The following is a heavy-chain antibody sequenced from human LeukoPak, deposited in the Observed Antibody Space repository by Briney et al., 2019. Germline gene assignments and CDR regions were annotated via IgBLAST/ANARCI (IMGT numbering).Heavy chain of an antibody. V-gene: IGHV1-8*03. Sequence: ASVKVSCKASGYTFTSYDINWVRQATGQGLEWMGWMNPNSGNTGYAQKFQGRVTITRNTSISTAYMELSSLRSEDTAVYYCARGGGPLQSFDYWGQGTLVTVSS. D-gene: IGHD4-11*01. J-gene: IGHJ4*02. CDR2: MNPNSGNT. CDR1: GYTFTSYD. CDR3: ARGGGPLQSFDY.